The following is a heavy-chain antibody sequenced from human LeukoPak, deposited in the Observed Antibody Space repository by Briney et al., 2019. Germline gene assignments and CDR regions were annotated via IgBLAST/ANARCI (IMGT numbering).Heavy chain of an antibody. CDR1: GGSISSSSYY. Sequence: SETLSLTCTVSGGSISSSSYYWGWIRQPPGKGLEWIGSIYYSGSTYYNPSLKSRVTISVDTSKNQFSLKLNSVTAADTAVYYCARHRSKWLQSSFDYWGQGTLVTVSS. D-gene: IGHD5-24*01. V-gene: IGHV4-39*01. CDR3: ARHRSKWLQSSFDY. J-gene: IGHJ4*02. CDR2: IYYSGST.